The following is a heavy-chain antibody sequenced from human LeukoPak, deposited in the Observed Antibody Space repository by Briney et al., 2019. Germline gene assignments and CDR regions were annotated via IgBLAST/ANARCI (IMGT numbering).Heavy chain of an antibody. CDR3: ARSSSYYDILTGHYFYYYGMDV. D-gene: IGHD3-9*01. J-gene: IGHJ6*02. CDR2: INHSGST. CDR1: GGSFSGYY. V-gene: IGHV4-34*01. Sequence: SETLSLTCAVYGGSFSGYYWSWIRQPPGKGLEWIGEINHSGSTNYNPSLKSRVTISGDTSKSQFSLNLSSVTAADTAVYYCARSSSYYDILTGHYFYYYGMDVWGQGTTVTVSS.